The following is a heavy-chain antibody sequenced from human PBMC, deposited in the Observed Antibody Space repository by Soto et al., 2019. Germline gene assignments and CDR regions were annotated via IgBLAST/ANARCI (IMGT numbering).Heavy chain of an antibody. Sequence: QVQLQESGPGLVKPSQTLSLTCTVSGGSISSGDYYWSWIRQPPGKGLEWIGYIYYSGSTYYNPSLKSRVTISVDTYKNQFSLKLSSVTTADTAVYYCARDHTDSSGHGGLQRWGQGTLVTVSS. D-gene: IGHD3-22*01. J-gene: IGHJ1*01. CDR1: GGSISSGDYY. CDR3: ARDHTDSSGHGGLQR. CDR2: IYYSGST. V-gene: IGHV4-30-4*01.